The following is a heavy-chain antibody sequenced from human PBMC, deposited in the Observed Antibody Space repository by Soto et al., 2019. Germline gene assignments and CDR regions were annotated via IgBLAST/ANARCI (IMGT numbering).Heavy chain of an antibody. D-gene: IGHD4-17*01. CDR1: GGSISSGDY. Sequence: LSLPCTVSGGSISSGDYWSWIRQHPGKGLEWIGYIYYSGSTYYNPSLKSRVTISVDTSKNQFSLKLSSVTAADTAVYYCARRKGHYDDYVLFDYWGQGTLVTVSS. CDR3: ARRKGHYDDYVLFDY. J-gene: IGHJ4*02. CDR2: IYYSGST. V-gene: IGHV4-31*03.